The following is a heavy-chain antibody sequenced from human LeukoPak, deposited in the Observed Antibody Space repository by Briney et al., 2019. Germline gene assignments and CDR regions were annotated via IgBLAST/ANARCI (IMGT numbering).Heavy chain of an antibody. V-gene: IGHV4-59*01. J-gene: IGHJ4*02. Sequence: SETLSLTCTVSGGSISSYYWSWIRQPPGKGLEWIGYIYYSGSTNYNPSLKSRVTISVDTSKNQFSLKLSSVTAADTAVYYCARESYYYGSGSYYKFYDYWGQGTLVTVPS. CDR2: IYYSGST. CDR3: ARESYYYGSGSYYKFYDY. CDR1: GGSISSYY. D-gene: IGHD3-10*01.